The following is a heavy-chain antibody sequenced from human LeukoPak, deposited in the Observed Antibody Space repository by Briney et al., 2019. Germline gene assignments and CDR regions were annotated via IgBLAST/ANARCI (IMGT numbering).Heavy chain of an antibody. Sequence: GESLKISCKGSGYSFTSYWIGWVRQMPGKGLEWMGIIYPGDSDTRYSPSFQGQVTISADKSISTAYLQWSSLKASDTAMYYCARPLIAARIPDAFDIWGQGTMVTVSS. J-gene: IGHJ3*02. CDR1: GYSFTSYW. V-gene: IGHV5-51*01. CDR2: IYPGDSDT. D-gene: IGHD6-6*01. CDR3: ARPLIAARIPDAFDI.